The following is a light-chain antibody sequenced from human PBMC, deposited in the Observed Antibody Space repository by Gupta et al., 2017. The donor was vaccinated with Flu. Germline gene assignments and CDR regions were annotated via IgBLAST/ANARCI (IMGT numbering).Light chain of an antibody. Sequence: QAAVTPQPSLPASPGATVTLTCATSTGAVTSGHWPYWFQQKPGQAPRTLIYDTNNEHSWTPARFSGALIGSKAALTLSGAQAEDEDGYYCVLSCGGAWVFGGGTKLTVL. J-gene: IGLJ2*01. CDR3: VLSCGGAWV. CDR2: DTN. V-gene: IGLV7-46*01. CDR1: TGAVTSGHW.